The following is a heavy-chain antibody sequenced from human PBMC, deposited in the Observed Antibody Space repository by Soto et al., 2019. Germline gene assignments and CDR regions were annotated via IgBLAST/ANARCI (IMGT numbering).Heavy chain of an antibody. Sequence: ASVTVSCKASGGTFSSYAISWVRQAPGQGLEWMGGIIPISDTTNYAQKFQGRVTITADESTSTAYMELSSLRSEDTAVYYCARSQGSSTSLEIYYYYYYGMDVWGQGTTVTVSS. J-gene: IGHJ6*02. D-gene: IGHD2-2*01. CDR2: IIPISDTT. CDR3: ARSQGSSTSLEIYYYYYYGMDV. V-gene: IGHV1-69*13. CDR1: GGTFSSYA.